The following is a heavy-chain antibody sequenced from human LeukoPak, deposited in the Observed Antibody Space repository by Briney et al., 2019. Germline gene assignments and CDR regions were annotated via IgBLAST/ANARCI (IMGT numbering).Heavy chain of an antibody. CDR2: FDPEDGET. V-gene: IGHV1-24*01. D-gene: IGHD3-3*01. J-gene: IGHJ4*02. CDR1: GYTLTELS. Sequence: ASVKVSCKVSGYTLTELSMHWVRQAPGKGLEWMGGFDPEDGETIYAQKFQGRVAMTEDTSTDTAYMELSSLRSEDAAVYYCATDSSGIFVFDYWGQGTLVTVSS. CDR3: ATDSSGIFVFDY.